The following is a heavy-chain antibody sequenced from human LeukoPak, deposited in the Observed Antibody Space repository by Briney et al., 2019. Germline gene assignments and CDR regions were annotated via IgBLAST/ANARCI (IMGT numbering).Heavy chain of an antibody. Sequence: PSETLSLTCTVFGDSLRDYNWSWLREAPGKGLEWIAYIYDTDTTNYNPSLKSRVTISLDTSKNQVSLKLSSVTAADTAVYYCARGYCVDVTCYNAFKIWGQEAMVTVSS. CDR2: IYDTDTT. CDR3: ARGYCVDVTCYNAFKI. D-gene: IGHD2-2*02. CDR1: GDSLRDYN. V-gene: IGHV4-59*01. J-gene: IGHJ3*02.